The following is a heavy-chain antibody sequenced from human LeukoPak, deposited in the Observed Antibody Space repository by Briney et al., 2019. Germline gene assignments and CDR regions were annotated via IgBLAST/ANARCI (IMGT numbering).Heavy chain of an antibody. CDR2: IYYSGST. J-gene: IGHJ6*04. V-gene: IGHV4-30-4*01. Sequence: PSQTRSLTCTVSGGSISRGDYYWSWIRQPPGKGLEWIGYIYYSGSTYYNPSLKSRVTISVDTSKNQFSLKLSSVTAADTAVYYCGRAKALLYYYYGMDVWGKGTTVTVSS. D-gene: IGHD2-15*01. CDR1: GGSISRGDYY. CDR3: GRAKALLYYYYGMDV.